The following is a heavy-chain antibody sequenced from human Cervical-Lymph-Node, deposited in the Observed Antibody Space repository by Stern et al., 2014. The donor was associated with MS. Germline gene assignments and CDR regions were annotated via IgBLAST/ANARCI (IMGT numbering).Heavy chain of an antibody. CDR1: GYTFTTYY. D-gene: IGHD1-1*01. CDR3: ARVLSLATSDS. V-gene: IGHV1-46*01. J-gene: IGHJ4*02. CDR2: FNPSGGKT. Sequence: VQLLESGAEIRKPGASVKISCEASGYTFTTYYMHWVRQATGQGLEWVALFNPSGGKTTYAQRFQGRVTVTGDTSTSTVYMELTGLRSEDTAVYYCARVLSLATSDSWGQGTLVIVSS.